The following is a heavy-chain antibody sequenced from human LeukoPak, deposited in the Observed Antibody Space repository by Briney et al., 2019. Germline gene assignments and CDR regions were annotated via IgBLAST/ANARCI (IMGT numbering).Heavy chain of an antibody. J-gene: IGHJ6*03. CDR1: GFTFDDYA. D-gene: IGHD3-9*01. CDR2: ISWNSGSI. Sequence: SGGSLRLSCAASGFTFDDYAMHWVRQAPGKGLEWVSGISWNSGSIGYADSVKGRFIISRDNAKNSLYLQMNSLRAEDMALYYCAKGYDILTGYHPMDVWGKGTTVTVSS. CDR3: AKGYDILTGYHPMDV. V-gene: IGHV3-9*03.